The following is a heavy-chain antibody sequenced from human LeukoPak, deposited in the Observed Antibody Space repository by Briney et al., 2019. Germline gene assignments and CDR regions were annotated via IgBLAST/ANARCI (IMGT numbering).Heavy chain of an antibody. V-gene: IGHV1-18*01. CDR3: ARGITIFGVVHPLDY. Sequence: ASVKVSCKASGYTFTSYGISWVRQAPGRGLEWMGWISAYNGNTNYAQKLQGRVTMTTDTSTSTAYMELRSLRSDDTAVYYCARGITIFGVVHPLDYWGQGTLVTVSS. CDR1: GYTFTSYG. D-gene: IGHD3-3*01. J-gene: IGHJ4*02. CDR2: ISAYNGNT.